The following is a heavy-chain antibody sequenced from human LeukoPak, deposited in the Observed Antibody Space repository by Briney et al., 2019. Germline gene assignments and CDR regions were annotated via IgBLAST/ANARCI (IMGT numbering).Heavy chain of an antibody. CDR3: TREESHYDILYWFDP. CDR2: IRSKAYGGTT. J-gene: IGHJ5*02. CDR1: GFTFGDYA. D-gene: IGHD3-9*01. V-gene: IGHV3-49*04. Sequence: GGSLRLSCTASGFTFGDYAMSWVRQAPGKGLEWVGFIRSKAYGGTTEYAASVKGRFTISRDDSKSIAYLQMNSLKTEDTAVYYCTREESHYDILYWFDPWGQGTLVTVPS.